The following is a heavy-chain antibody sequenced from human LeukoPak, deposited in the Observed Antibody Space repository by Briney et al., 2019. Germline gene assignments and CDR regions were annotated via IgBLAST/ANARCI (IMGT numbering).Heavy chain of an antibody. CDR2: IKQDGSEK. CDR1: GFTFSSYW. CDR3: ARSLWPEDY. V-gene: IGHV3-7*01. Sequence: GGSLRLSCAASGFTFSSYWMSWIRQAPGKGLEWVANIKQDGSEKNYVDSVKGRFTISRDNAKTSLYLQMNSLRAEDTAVYYCARSLWPEDYWGQGTLVTVSS. J-gene: IGHJ4*02. D-gene: IGHD5-18*01.